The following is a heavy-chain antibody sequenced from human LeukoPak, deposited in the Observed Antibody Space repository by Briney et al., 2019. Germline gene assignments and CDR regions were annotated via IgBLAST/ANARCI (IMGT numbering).Heavy chain of an antibody. Sequence: PGGSLRLSCAASGFTVSSNCMSWVRQAPGKGLEWVSVIYSGGSTYYADSVKGRFTISRDNSKNTLYLQMNSLRAEDTAVYYCARERGRDGYNYFDYWGQGTLVTVSS. D-gene: IGHD5-24*01. CDR3: ARERGRDGYNYFDY. CDR2: IYSGGST. V-gene: IGHV3-66*01. J-gene: IGHJ4*02. CDR1: GFTVSSNC.